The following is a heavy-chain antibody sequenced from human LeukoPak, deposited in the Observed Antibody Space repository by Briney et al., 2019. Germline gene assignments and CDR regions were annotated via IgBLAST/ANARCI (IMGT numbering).Heavy chain of an antibody. Sequence: GASVKVSCKASGYTFTSNYIHWVRQAPGQGLEWMGMIYPRDGSTSYAQKFQGRVTITADESTSTAYMELSSLRSEDTAVYYCARIPSLEGDSIAGYFDYWGQGTLVTVSS. CDR2: IYPRDGST. CDR1: GYTFTSNY. J-gene: IGHJ4*02. CDR3: ARIPSLEGDSIAGYFDY. D-gene: IGHD3-22*01. V-gene: IGHV1-46*01.